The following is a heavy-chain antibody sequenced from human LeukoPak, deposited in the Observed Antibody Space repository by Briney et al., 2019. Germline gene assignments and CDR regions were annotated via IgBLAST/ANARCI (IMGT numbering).Heavy chain of an antibody. J-gene: IGHJ4*02. D-gene: IGHD3-10*01. CDR3: ATGLLSVYGSGSYSKDDY. V-gene: IGHV1-24*01. CDR1: GYTLTELS. CDR2: FDPEDGET. Sequence: ASVKVSCKVSGYTLTELSMHWVRQAPGKGLEWMGGFDPEDGETIYAQKFQGRVTMTEDTSTDTAYMELSSLRSEDTAVYYCATGLLSVYGSGSYSKDDYWGQGTLVTVSP.